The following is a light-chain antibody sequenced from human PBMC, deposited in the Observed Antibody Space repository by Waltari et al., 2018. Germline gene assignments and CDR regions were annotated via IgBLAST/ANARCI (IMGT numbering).Light chain of an antibody. J-gene: IGLJ3*02. Sequence: QSALTQPASVSGSPGQSITISCPGTSSDVGGYNYVSWYQQHPGKAPKLMIYDVSNRPSGVSKRFSGSKSGNTASLTISGLQAEDEADYYCSSYTSTSTLWVFGGGTKLTVL. CDR3: SSYTSTSTLWV. V-gene: IGLV2-14*03. CDR2: DVS. CDR1: SSDVGGYNY.